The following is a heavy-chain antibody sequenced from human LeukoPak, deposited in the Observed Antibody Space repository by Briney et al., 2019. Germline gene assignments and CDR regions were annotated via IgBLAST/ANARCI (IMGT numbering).Heavy chain of an antibody. Sequence: PGGSLRLFRAGFGFTFSNVRITLVAQAPGKGLEWVGRIRSKTDGGTTDYAAPVKGRFTISRDDSKTTLYLEMNSLRTEDTAVYYCTTDQALRDYSASGELAFQIWGQGTMVTVSS. J-gene: IGHJ3*02. CDR2: IRSKTDGGTT. CDR3: TTDQALRDYSASGELAFQI. V-gene: IGHV3-15*01. D-gene: IGHD2-15*01. CDR1: GFTFSNVR.